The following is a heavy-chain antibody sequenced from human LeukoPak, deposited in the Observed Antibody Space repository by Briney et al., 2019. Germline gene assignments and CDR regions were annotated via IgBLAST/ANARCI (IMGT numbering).Heavy chain of an antibody. J-gene: IGHJ4*02. CDR1: GGSFSGYY. CDR2: INHSGST. D-gene: IGHD5-12*01. V-gene: IGHV4-34*01. Sequence: SETLSLTCAVYGGSFSGYYWSWIRQPPGKGLEWIGEINHSGSTNYNPSLRSRVTISVDTSKNQFSLKLSSVTAADTAVYYCARGRRGYDWRYFDYWGQGTLGTVSS. CDR3: ARGRRGYDWRYFDY.